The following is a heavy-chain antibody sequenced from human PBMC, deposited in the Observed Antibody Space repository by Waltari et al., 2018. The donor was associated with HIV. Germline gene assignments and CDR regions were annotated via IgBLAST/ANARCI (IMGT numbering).Heavy chain of an antibody. Sequence: EVQLVESGGGLVKPGGSLRLSCAASGFSFSNYSMNWVRQTPGKGLEWLSSIRTRSSYIYYADSAKGRFTISRDNAKNSLYLEMSSLRGEDTAIYYCARGTYNDFWSGYYTRPSYFDYWGQGTLVTVSS. V-gene: IGHV3-21*01. D-gene: IGHD3-3*01. CDR2: IRTRSSYI. CDR3: ARGTYNDFWSGYYTRPSYFDY. CDR1: GFSFSNYS. J-gene: IGHJ4*02.